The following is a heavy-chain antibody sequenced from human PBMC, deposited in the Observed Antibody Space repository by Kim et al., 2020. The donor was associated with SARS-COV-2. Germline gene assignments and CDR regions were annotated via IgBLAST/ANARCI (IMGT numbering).Heavy chain of an antibody. J-gene: IGHJ6*01. CDR1: GFTFSSYA. V-gene: IGHV3-7*01. CDR3: ARDVRLSICGGGYYYY. D-gene: IGHD2-21*01. Sequence: GGSLRLSCAASGFTFSSYAMNWVRQAPGKGLEWVADIKQDGSEKYYVDSVKGRFTISRDNAKNSLYLQMNSLRAEDTALYYCARDVRLSICGGGYYYY. CDR2: IKQDGSEK.